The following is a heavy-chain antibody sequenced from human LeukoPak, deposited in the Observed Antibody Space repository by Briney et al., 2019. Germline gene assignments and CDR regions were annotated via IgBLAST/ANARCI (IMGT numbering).Heavy chain of an antibody. CDR2: IYYTGGT. J-gene: IGHJ4*02. CDR1: GGSIGSDY. D-gene: IGHD6-19*01. CDR3: AKYGNSGWVIDN. V-gene: IGHV4-59*08. Sequence: AETLSLTCTVSGGSIGSDYWTWIRQPPGKGLEYIGYIYYTGGTTYNPSRKSRFTIAVDTSKNQFSLKLSSVTAADTAVYFCAKYGNSGWVIDNWGQGTLVTVSS.